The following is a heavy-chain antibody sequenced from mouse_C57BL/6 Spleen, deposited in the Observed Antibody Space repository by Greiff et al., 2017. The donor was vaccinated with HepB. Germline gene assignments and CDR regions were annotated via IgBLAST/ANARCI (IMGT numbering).Heavy chain of an antibody. CDR2: FHPSDSDT. V-gene: IGHV1-74*01. D-gene: IGHD1-1*01. CDR1: GYTFTSYW. Sequence: QVQLQQPGAELVKPGASVKVSCKASGYTFTSYWMHWVKQRPGQGLEWIGRFHPSDSDTNYNQKFKGKATLTVDKSSSTAYMQLSSLTSEDAAVYYCAIYDYGSSSFDYYAMDYWGQGTSVTVSS. J-gene: IGHJ4*01. CDR3: AIYDYGSSSFDYYAMDY.